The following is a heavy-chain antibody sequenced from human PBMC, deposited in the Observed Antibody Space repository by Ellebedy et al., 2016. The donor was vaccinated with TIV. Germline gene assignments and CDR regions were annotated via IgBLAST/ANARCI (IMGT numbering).Heavy chain of an antibody. J-gene: IGHJ4*02. Sequence: SETLSLTCAVYGGSFSAYSWSWIRQPPGKGLQWIGEITDSGSTNYNPSLESRVTISIDTSRKQFSLRVNFVTAADTGVYYCASHRGYTFGPYDYWGQGTLVTVSS. CDR3: ASHRGYTFGPYDY. V-gene: IGHV4-34*01. CDR1: GGSFSAYS. CDR2: ITDSGST. D-gene: IGHD5-18*01.